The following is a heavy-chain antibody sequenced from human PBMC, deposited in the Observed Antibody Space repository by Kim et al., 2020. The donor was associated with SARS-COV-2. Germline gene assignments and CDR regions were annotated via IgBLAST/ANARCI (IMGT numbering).Heavy chain of an antibody. Sequence: SETLSLTCAVYGGSFSGYYWSWIRQPPGKGLEWVGEINRNGGTKSNPSPKSGVTITINTSKNQSSLKLISMPAADTPAYYFAAGFYLDTLGQETLVT. CDR1: GGSFSGYY. D-gene: IGHD3-10*01. CDR2: INRNGGT. V-gene: IGHV4-34*01. CDR3: AAGFYLDT. J-gene: IGHJ5*02.